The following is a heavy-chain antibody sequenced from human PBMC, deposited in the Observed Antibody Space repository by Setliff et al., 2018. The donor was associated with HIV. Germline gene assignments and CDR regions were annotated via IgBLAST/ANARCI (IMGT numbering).Heavy chain of an antibody. J-gene: IGHJ5*02. V-gene: IGHV4-39*07. D-gene: IGHD6-19*01. CDR2: IYYTGNT. CDR1: GGSVGSSSYY. Sequence: LSLTCTVSGGSVGSSSYYWAWIRQPPGKGLEWIGSIYYTGNTKYNPSLKSRVTISVDTSKSQFSLKLSSLTAADTAVYYCARGRTQWPNYNYFDPWGLGTLVTSPQ. CDR3: ARGRTQWPNYNYFDP.